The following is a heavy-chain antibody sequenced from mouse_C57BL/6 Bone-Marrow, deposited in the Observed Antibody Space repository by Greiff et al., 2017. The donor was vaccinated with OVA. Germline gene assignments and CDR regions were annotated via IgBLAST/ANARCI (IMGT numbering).Heavy chain of an antibody. CDR2: ISYSGST. CDR3: AREANYGSSYWYFDV. D-gene: IGHD1-1*01. J-gene: IGHJ1*03. CDR1: GYSITSGYD. V-gene: IGHV3-1*01. Sequence: GAVAVIVKPSQSLSLTCTVTGYSITSGYDWHWIRHFPGNKLEWMGYISYSGSTNYNPSLKSRISITHDTSKNHFFLKLNSVTTEDTATYYCAREANYGSSYWYFDVWGTGTTVTVSS.